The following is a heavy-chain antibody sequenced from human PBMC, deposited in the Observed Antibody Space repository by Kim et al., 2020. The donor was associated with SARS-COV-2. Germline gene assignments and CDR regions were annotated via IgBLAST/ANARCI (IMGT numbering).Heavy chain of an antibody. CDR3: AKVAKPYYDFWTGDFFDY. D-gene: IGHD3-3*01. Sequence: GGSLRLSCAASGFTFNSYAMAWVRQAPGKGPEWVSLINAGGDNTYYADSVKGRFTFSRDNSKDTMFLQMNSLRAENTAVYYCAKVAKPYYDFWTGDFFDYWGQGTLVTVSS. V-gene: IGHV3-23*01. CDR2: INAGGDNT. J-gene: IGHJ4*02. CDR1: GFTFNSYA.